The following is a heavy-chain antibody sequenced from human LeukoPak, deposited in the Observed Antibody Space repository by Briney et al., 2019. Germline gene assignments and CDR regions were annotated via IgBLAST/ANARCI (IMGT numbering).Heavy chain of an antibody. CDR3: ARGAYYYGPGKIFDY. D-gene: IGHD3-10*01. J-gene: IGHJ4*02. Sequence: SETLSLTCTVSGGSISSYYWSWIRQPAGKGLEWIGRIYTSGSTNYNPSLKSRVTMSVDTSKNQFSLKLSSVTAADTAVYYCARGAYYYGPGKIFDYWGQGTLVTVSS. CDR2: IYTSGST. V-gene: IGHV4-4*07. CDR1: GGSISSYY.